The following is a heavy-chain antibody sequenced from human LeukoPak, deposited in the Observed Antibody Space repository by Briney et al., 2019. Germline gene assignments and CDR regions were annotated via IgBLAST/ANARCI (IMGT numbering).Heavy chain of an antibody. J-gene: IGHJ6*03. Sequence: SETLSLTCAVYGGSFSGYYWSWIRQPPGKGLEWIGEINHSGSTNYNPSLKSRVTISVDTSKNQFSLKLSSVTAADTAVYYCARRFYSSSPYTSKHYYYYYYMDVWGKGTTVTVSS. D-gene: IGHD6-6*01. CDR2: INHSGST. CDR3: ARRFYSSSPYTSKHYYYYYYMDV. V-gene: IGHV4-34*01. CDR1: GGSFSGYY.